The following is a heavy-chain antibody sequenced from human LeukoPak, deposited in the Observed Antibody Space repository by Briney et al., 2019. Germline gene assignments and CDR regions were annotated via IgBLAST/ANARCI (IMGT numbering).Heavy chain of an antibody. CDR3: ARGPLGWFGELLGFDY. V-gene: IGHV1-46*01. J-gene: IGHJ4*02. CDR2: INPSGGST. D-gene: IGHD3-10*01. CDR1: GYTFTGYY. Sequence: ASVKVSCKASGYTFTGYYMHWVRQAPGQGLEWMGIINPSGGSTSYAQKFQGRVTMTRDTSTSTVYMELSSLRSEDTAVYYCARGPLGWFGELLGFDYWGQGTLVTVSS.